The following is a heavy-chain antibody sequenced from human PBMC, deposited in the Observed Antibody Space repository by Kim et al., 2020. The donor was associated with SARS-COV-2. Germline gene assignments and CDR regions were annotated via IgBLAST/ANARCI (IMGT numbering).Heavy chain of an antibody. D-gene: IGHD3-10*01. CDR1: GGSFSGYY. CDR3: ARVAGGWFGGRAEYFQH. Sequence: SETLSLTCAVYGGSFSGYYWSWIRQPPGKGLEWIGEINHSGSTNYNPSLKSRVTISVDTSKNQFSLKLSSVTAADTAVYYCARVAGGWFGGRAEYFQHWGQGTLVTVSS. V-gene: IGHV4-34*01. CDR2: INHSGST. J-gene: IGHJ1*01.